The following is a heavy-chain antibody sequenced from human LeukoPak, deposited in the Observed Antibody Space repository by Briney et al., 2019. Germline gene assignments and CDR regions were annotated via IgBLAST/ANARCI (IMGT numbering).Heavy chain of an antibody. CDR3: ARHGDYYGMDV. CDR2: IYYSGST. Sequence: SETLSLTCTVSGGSISSSSYYWGWIRQPPGKGLEWIGSIYYSGSTYYNPSLKSRVTISVDTSKNQFSLKLSSVTAAVTAVYYCARHGDYYGMDVWGQGTTVTVSS. CDR1: GGSISSSSYY. D-gene: IGHD3-3*01. J-gene: IGHJ6*02. V-gene: IGHV4-39*01.